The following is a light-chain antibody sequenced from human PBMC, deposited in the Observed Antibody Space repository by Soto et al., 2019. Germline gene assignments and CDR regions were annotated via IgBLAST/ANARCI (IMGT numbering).Light chain of an antibody. CDR1: SSNIGSNT. CDR2: FNN. J-gene: IGLJ2*01. Sequence: QPVLTQPPSASGTPGQRITISCSGSSSNIGSNTVNWYQQVPGTAPKLLIYFNNQRPSGVPDRFSGSKSGTSDSLAISGLQSEDEADYYCAAWDDSLNGVVFGGGTKLTVL. V-gene: IGLV1-44*01. CDR3: AAWDDSLNGVV.